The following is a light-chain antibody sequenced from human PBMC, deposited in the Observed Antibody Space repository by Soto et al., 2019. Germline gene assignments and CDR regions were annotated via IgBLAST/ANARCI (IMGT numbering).Light chain of an antibody. CDR2: DAS. Sequence: EIVLTQSPAILSLSPGERATLSCRASQSVTIKLAWYQQKPGQPPRLLIYDASTRATGTPARFSGSGSGTAFTLFISSLEPEDSAFYFCQHRASWPLTFGGGTK. V-gene: IGKV3-11*01. CDR3: QHRASWPLT. J-gene: IGKJ4*01. CDR1: QSVTIK.